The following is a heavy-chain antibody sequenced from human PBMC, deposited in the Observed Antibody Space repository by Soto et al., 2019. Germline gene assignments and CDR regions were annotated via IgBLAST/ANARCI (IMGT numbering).Heavy chain of an antibody. J-gene: IGHJ4*02. V-gene: IGHV4-38-2*01. CDR2: IYHTGST. CDR3: ARKSSFDY. D-gene: IGHD3-10*01. Sequence: SETLSLTCAVSGYSISSGYYWGWIRQPPGKGLEWIGSIYHTGSTHYNPSLKSRVTISVDTSKNQFSLKLSSVTAADTAVYYCARKSSFDYWGQGTLVTVSS. CDR1: GYSISSGYY.